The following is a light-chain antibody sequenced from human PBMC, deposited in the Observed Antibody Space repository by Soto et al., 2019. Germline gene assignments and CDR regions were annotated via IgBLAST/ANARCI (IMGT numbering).Light chain of an antibody. CDR3: QQRSNWPLT. V-gene: IGKV3-11*01. Sequence: EIAMTQSPATLSVSPGERATLSCRASQSVRSNLAWYQQKPGQAPRLLIYGASTRATGIPARFSGSGSGTDFTLTISSLEPEDFAVYYCQQRSNWPLTFGGGTKV. CDR1: QSVRSN. J-gene: IGKJ4*01. CDR2: GAS.